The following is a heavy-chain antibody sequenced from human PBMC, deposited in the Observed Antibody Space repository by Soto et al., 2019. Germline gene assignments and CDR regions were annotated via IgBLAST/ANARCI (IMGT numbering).Heavy chain of an antibody. V-gene: IGHV3-23*01. CDR1: GFTFSSYA. J-gene: IGHJ6*02. D-gene: IGHD3-16*01. Sequence: EVQLLESGGGLVQPGGSLRLSCAASGFTFSSYAMSWVRQAPGKGLEWVSTISASGGSTYYADSVKGRFTISRDKSKNTLNMQMSGLRAEDMAVCYCAKGRGEGDGGDVWGQGTAVPVSS. CDR2: ISASGGST. CDR3: AKGRGEGDGGDV.